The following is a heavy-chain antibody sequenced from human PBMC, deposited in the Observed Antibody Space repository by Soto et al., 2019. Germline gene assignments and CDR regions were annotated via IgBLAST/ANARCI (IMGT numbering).Heavy chain of an antibody. CDR2: ISYDGSNK. CDR3: ARDTLGPAAGPNWFDF. CDR1: GFTFSNYA. D-gene: IGHD6-13*01. V-gene: IGHV3-30-3*01. J-gene: IGHJ5*01. Sequence: QVQLVEAGGGVVQPGRSLRLSCAASGFTFSNYAMHWVRQAPGKGLEWVAVISYDGSNKYYADSVKGRFTISRDNSKNMLYLQMNSLRVEDTAVYFCARDTLGPAAGPNWFDFWGQGTLVTVSS.